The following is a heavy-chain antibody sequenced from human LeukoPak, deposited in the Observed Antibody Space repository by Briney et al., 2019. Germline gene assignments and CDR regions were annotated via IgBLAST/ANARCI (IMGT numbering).Heavy chain of an antibody. Sequence: GASVKVSCKASGYTFTSYYMHWVRQAPGQGLEWMGIINPSGGSTSYAQKFQGRVTMTRDMSTSTVYMELSSLRSEDTAVYYCARGSVAVAGYYYYMDVWGKGTTVTVSS. J-gene: IGHJ6*03. D-gene: IGHD6-19*01. CDR2: INPSGGST. CDR3: ARGSVAVAGYYYYMDV. CDR1: GYTFTSYY. V-gene: IGHV1-46*01.